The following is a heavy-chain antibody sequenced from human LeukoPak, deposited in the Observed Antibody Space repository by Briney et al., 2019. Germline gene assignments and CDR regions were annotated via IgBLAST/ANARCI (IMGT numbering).Heavy chain of an antibody. CDR3: VREPPLATEAPI. V-gene: IGHV3-30-3*01. D-gene: IGHD6-6*01. CDR1: GFSFSSYA. CDR2: ISFDGSMK. J-gene: IGHJ4*02. Sequence: PGRSLRLSCAASGFSFSSYAMHWVRQAPGKGLEWVALISFDGSMKYYADSVKGRFTISRDNSKNTLFLQMNSPRAEDTAVYYCVREPPLATEAPIWGQGTLVTVSS.